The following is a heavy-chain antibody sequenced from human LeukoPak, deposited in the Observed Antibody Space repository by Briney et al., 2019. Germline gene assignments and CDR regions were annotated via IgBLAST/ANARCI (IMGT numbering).Heavy chain of an antibody. D-gene: IGHD2-2*01. CDR1: GFTFSDYY. Sequence: GGSLRLSCAASGFTFSDYYMSWIRQAPGKGLEWVSYISSSSSYTNYADSVKGRFTISRDDAKNSLYLQMNSPRAEDTAVYYCARDERGYCSSTSCNNWFDPWGQGTLVTVSS. J-gene: IGHJ5*02. CDR3: ARDERGYCSSTSCNNWFDP. V-gene: IGHV3-11*06. CDR2: ISSSSSYT.